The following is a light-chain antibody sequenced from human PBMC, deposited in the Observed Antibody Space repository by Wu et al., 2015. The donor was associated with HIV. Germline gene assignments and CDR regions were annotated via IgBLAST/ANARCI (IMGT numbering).Light chain of an antibody. Sequence: DIQMTQSPSAMSASVGDRVTITCRASQGISNALAWYQQKPGKAPKILLYAASRLESGVPSRFSGSGSGTDYSLSISSLQPEDFASYYCQQYYETPLTFGGGPRWRSN. CDR2: AAS. CDR1: QGISNA. J-gene: IGKJ4*01. V-gene: IGKV1-NL1*01. CDR3: QQYYETPLT.